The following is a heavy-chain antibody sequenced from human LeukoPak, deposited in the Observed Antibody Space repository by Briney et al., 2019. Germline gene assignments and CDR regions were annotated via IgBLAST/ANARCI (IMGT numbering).Heavy chain of an antibody. Sequence: ASVKVSCKVSGYTLSELSMHWVRQAPGKGLEWMGGFDPEDGETIYAQKFQGRVTMTEDTSTDTAHMEVSRERSEDTAVYYCATARTRGTSYYFDYWGQGALVTVSS. CDR1: GYTLSELS. J-gene: IGHJ4*02. D-gene: IGHD3-16*01. CDR3: ATARTRGTSYYFDY. CDR2: FDPEDGET. V-gene: IGHV1-24*01.